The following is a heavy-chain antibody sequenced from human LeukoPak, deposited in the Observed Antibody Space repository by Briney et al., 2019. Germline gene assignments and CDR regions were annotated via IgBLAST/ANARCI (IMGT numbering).Heavy chain of an antibody. V-gene: IGHV4-39*01. J-gene: IGHJ3*02. D-gene: IGHD3-10*01. CDR3: ATYGSGNRGAFDI. CDR1: GGSISSSSYY. CDR2: IYYSGST. Sequence: SETLSLTCTVSGGSISSSSYYWGWIRQPPGKGLEWIGSIYYSGSTYYNPSLKSRVTISVDTSKNQFSLKLSSVTAADTAVYYCATYGSGNRGAFDIWGQGTMVTVSS.